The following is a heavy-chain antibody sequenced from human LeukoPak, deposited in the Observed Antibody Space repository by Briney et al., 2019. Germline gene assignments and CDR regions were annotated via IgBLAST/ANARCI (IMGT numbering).Heavy chain of an antibody. Sequence: SETLSLTCTVSGGSISSYYWSWIRQPPGKGLEWIGYIYTSGSTNYNPSLKSRVTISVDTSKNQFSLKLSSVTAADMAVYYCARLPTIFGVAEPWGQGTLVTVSS. D-gene: IGHD3-3*01. CDR1: GGSISSYY. V-gene: IGHV4-4*09. CDR2: IYTSGST. CDR3: ARLPTIFGVAEP. J-gene: IGHJ5*02.